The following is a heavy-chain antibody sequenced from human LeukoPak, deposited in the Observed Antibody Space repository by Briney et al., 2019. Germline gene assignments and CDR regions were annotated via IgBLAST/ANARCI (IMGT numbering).Heavy chain of an antibody. Sequence: GRSLRLSCTVSGFTFGDNAVSWVRQAPGKGLEWVGFIRSKTYGGTTEYAASVKGRFTISRDDSKNTLYLQMNSLKTEDTAVYYCTTIMVNFFDYWGQGTLVTVSS. CDR2: IRSKTYGGTT. V-gene: IGHV3-49*04. D-gene: IGHD5-18*01. CDR1: GFTFGDNA. J-gene: IGHJ4*02. CDR3: TTIMVNFFDY.